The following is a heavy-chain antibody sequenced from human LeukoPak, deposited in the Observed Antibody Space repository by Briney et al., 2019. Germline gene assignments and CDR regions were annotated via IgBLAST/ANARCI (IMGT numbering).Heavy chain of an antibody. CDR2: INPNSGGT. CDR1: GYTFTGYY. J-gene: IGHJ6*03. V-gene: IGHV1-2*02. CDR3: ARDLQGDCSSTSCYWNYYYYYMDV. Sequence: GASVKVSCKASGYTFTGYYMHWVRQAPGQGLEWMGWINPNSGGTNYAQKFQGRVTMTRDTSISTAYMELSRLRSDDTAVYYCARDLQGDCSSTSCYWNYYYYYMDVWGKGITVTVSS. D-gene: IGHD2-2*01.